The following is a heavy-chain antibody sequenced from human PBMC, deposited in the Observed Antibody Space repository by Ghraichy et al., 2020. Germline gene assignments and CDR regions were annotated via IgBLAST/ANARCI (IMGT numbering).Heavy chain of an antibody. CDR2: IYSGGST. CDR3: ARDMVKRGYSYGFSRRIYYFDY. D-gene: IGHD5-18*01. J-gene: IGHJ4*02. Sequence: GGSLRLSCAASGFTVSSNYMSWVRQAPGKGLEWVSVIYSGGSTYYADSVKGRFTISRDNSKNTLYLQMNSLRAEDTAVYYCARDMVKRGYSYGFSRRIYYFDYWGQGTLVTVSS. V-gene: IGHV3-66*01. CDR1: GFTVSSNY.